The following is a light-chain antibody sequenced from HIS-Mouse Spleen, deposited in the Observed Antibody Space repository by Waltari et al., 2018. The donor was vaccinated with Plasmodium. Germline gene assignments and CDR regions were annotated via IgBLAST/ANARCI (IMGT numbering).Light chain of an antibody. Sequence: QSALTQPRSVSGSPGQSVTISCTGTSSDVGGSNYVSWYQQHPGKAPKLMIYDVSKRPSGVPDRFSCSKSCNPASLTISVLQAEDEADYYCGSYAGSYTLLFGGGTKLTVL. CDR3: GSYAGSYTLL. CDR2: DVS. CDR1: SSDVGGSNY. J-gene: IGLJ2*01. V-gene: IGLV2-11*01.